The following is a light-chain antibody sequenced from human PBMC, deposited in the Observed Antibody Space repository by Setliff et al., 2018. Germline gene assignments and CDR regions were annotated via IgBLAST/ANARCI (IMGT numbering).Light chain of an antibody. CDR2: EVS. J-gene: IGLJ2*01. Sequence: QSVLTQPASVSGSPGQSITISCTGTSSDAGVYNDVSWYQQHPGKAPKLVIYEVSNRPSGVSHRFSGSKSGTTASLTISGLQAEDEADYHCSSYISGSTNVLFGGGTKGTVL. CDR3: SSYISGSTNVL. V-gene: IGLV2-14*01. CDR1: SSDAGVYND.